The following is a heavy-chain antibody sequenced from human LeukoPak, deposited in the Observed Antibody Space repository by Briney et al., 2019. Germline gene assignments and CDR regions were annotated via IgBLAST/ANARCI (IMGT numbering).Heavy chain of an antibody. CDR3: AIGGITYYYYDMDV. Sequence: GGSLRLSCAASGFTFSSYAMSWVRQAPGKGLEWVSAISSSGGSTYYADSVKGRFTISRDNSKDTLYLQMNSLRAEDTAVYYCAIGGITYYYYDMDVWGQGTTVTVSS. J-gene: IGHJ6*02. CDR2: ISSSGGST. D-gene: IGHD3-16*01. V-gene: IGHV3-23*01. CDR1: GFTFSSYA.